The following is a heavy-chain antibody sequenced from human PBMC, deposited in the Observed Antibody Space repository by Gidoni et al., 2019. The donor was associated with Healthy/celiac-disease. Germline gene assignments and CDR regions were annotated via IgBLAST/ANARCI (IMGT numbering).Heavy chain of an antibody. CDR1: GGSFSGYY. Sequence: QVQLQQWGAGLLKPSETLSLTCAVYGGSFSGYYWSWIRQPPGKGLEWIGEINHSGSTNYNPSLKSRVTISVDTSKNQFSLKLSSVTAADTAVYYCARRARGYCSSTSCFYFDYWGRGTLVTVSS. CDR3: ARRARGYCSSTSCFYFDY. V-gene: IGHV4-34*01. CDR2: INHSGST. D-gene: IGHD2-2*01. J-gene: IGHJ4*02.